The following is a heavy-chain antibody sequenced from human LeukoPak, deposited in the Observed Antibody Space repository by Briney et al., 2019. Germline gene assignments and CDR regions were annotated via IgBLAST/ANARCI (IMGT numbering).Heavy chain of an antibody. CDR3: ARSLGAVAGLPEDY. V-gene: IGHV3-23*01. D-gene: IGHD6-19*01. CDR1: GFTFSSYA. J-gene: IGHJ4*02. CDR2: ISGSGGST. Sequence: GGSLRLSCAASGFTFSSYAMSWVRQAPGKGLEWVSAISGSGGSTYYADSVKGRFTISRDNAKNSLYLQMNSLRAEDTAVYYCARSLGAVAGLPEDYWGQGTLVTVSS.